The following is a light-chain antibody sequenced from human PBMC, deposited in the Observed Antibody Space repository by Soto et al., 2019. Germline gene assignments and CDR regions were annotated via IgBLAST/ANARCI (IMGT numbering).Light chain of an antibody. Sequence: QSALTQPASVSGSPGQSITISCTGTSSDVGGYNYVSWYQQHPGKAPKLMIYEVSNRPSGVSNRFSASKSGNTASLTISGLQAEDEADYYCSSYAGSTTYVVFGGGTQLTVL. CDR1: SSDVGGYNY. J-gene: IGLJ2*01. CDR2: EVS. CDR3: SSYAGSTTYVV. V-gene: IGLV2-23*02.